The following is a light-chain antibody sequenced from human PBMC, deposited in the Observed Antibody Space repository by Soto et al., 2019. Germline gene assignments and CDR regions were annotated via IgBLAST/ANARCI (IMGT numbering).Light chain of an antibody. CDR1: QDISNF. Sequence: IQITQSTSDFFSAVGDRLTITCLSSQDISNFLVWFRQKPGKAPKFLIYAASSLQSGVPSRFSGSGSGTDFTLTITSLQSEDFATYYCQQTNSFPLTIGGGTKVDIK. J-gene: IGKJ4*01. CDR3: QQTNSFPLT. CDR2: AAS. V-gene: IGKV1-12*01.